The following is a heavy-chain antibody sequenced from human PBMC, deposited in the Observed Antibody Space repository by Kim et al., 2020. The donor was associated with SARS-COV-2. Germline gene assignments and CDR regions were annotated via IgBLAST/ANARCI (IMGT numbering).Heavy chain of an antibody. CDR3: ARDRWKSSGWYGLYCYFGMDG. CDR2: ISAYNGNT. CDR1: GYTFTSYG. D-gene: IGHD6-19*01. Sequence: ASVKVSCKASGYTFTSYGISWVRQAPGQGLEWMGWISAYNGNTNYAQKLQGRVTMTTDTSTSTAYMELRSLRSDDTAVYYCARDRWKSSGWYGLYCYFGMDGWGQGTTVTVSS. J-gene: IGHJ6*02. V-gene: IGHV1-18*04.